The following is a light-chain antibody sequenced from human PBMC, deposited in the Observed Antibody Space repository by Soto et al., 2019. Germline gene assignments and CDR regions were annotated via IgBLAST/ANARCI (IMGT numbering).Light chain of an antibody. Sequence: EIVMTQSPATLSVSPGERATLSCRASQSVTINLAWYQQKAGQAPRLLIYGASARATGIPARFSGSGSGTEFTLTISSLQSEDFAGYYCQQYNNWPSMYTFGQGTKLEFK. CDR2: GAS. J-gene: IGKJ2*01. V-gene: IGKV3-15*01. CDR1: QSVTIN. CDR3: QQYNNWPSMYT.